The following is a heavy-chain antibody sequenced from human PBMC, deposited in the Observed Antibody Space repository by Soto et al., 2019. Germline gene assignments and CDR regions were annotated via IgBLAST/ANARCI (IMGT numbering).Heavy chain of an antibody. CDR3: AKEGPKGYSYGFNYHYGIDV. CDR1: GFTFSNYA. V-gene: IGHV3-23*01. Sequence: GGSLILSCAASGFTFSNYAMSWVRQAPGKGLEWVSSIRGSGDNTYYADSVKGRFTISRDNSKNTLYLQMNSLRAEDTAVYYCAKEGPKGYSYGFNYHYGIDVWGQGSTVTGSS. D-gene: IGHD5-18*01. CDR2: IRGSGDNT. J-gene: IGHJ6*02.